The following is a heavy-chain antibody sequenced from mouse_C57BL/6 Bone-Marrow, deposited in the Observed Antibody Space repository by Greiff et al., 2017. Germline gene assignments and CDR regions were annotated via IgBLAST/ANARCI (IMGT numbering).Heavy chain of an antibody. V-gene: IGHV5-4*01. Sequence: EVQRVESGGGLVKPGGSLKLSCAASGFTFSSYAMSWVRQTPEKRLEWVATISDGGSYTYYPDNVKGRLTISRDNAKNNLYLQMSHLKSEDTAMYYCAIYYGSSAFAYWGQGTLVTVSA. CDR2: ISDGGSYT. CDR1: GFTFSSYA. D-gene: IGHD1-1*01. J-gene: IGHJ3*01. CDR3: AIYYGSSAFAY.